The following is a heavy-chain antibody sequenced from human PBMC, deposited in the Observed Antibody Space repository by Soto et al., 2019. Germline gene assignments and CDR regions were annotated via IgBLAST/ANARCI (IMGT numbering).Heavy chain of an antibody. CDR1: GFTFSSYA. Sequence: EVQLVESGGGLVQPGGSLRLSCAASGFTFSSYAMTWVRQAPGKGLEWVSSISDNGGSTHYADSVKGRFTISRDNSKNTLYLQMNSLRAEDTAVYHCAKDLGFCSSSTCQPPYGMDVWGQGTTVTVSS. V-gene: IGHV3-23*04. D-gene: IGHD2-2*01. CDR2: ISDNGGST. CDR3: AKDLGFCSSSTCQPPYGMDV. J-gene: IGHJ6*02.